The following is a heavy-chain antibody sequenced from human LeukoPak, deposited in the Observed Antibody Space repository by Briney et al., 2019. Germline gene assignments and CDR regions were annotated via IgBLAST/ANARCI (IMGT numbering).Heavy chain of an antibody. CDR3: ARAGDDYGDYFYSY. J-gene: IGHJ4*02. Sequence: PGGSLRLSCAASGFTFSSYSMNWVRQAPGKGLEWVSYISSSGSTIYYADSVKGRFTISRDNAKNSLYLQMNSLRAEDTAVYYCARAGDDYGDYFYSYWGQGTLVTVSS. D-gene: IGHD4-17*01. CDR1: GFTFSSYS. V-gene: IGHV3-48*01. CDR2: ISSSGSTI.